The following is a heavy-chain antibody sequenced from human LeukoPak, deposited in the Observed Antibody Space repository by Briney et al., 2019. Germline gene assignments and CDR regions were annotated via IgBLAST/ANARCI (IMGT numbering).Heavy chain of an antibody. J-gene: IGHJ6*02. V-gene: IGHV3-30*19. CDR3: ARDPEGRFGEFTYYYYGMDV. CDR2: ISYDGSNK. CDR1: GFTFSSYG. Sequence: PGRSLRLSCAASGFTFSSYGMHWVRQAPGKGLEWVAVISYDGSNKYYADSVKGRFTISRDNSKNTLYLQMNSLRAEDTAVYYCARDPEGRFGEFTYYYYGMDVWGQGTTVTVSS. D-gene: IGHD3-10*01.